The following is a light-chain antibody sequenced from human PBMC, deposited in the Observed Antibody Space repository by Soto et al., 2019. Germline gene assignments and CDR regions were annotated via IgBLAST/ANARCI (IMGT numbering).Light chain of an antibody. Sequence: DIVMTQSPLSLPVTPGEPASISCRSSQSLLHSTGYNFLDWYLQKPGQSPQLLISLASNRASGVPARFSGSGSGTDFTLKISRVEAEDVGIYYCMQARHPPPITFGQGTRLEIK. J-gene: IGKJ5*01. CDR3: MQARHPPPIT. CDR1: QSLLHSTGYNF. CDR2: LAS. V-gene: IGKV2-28*01.